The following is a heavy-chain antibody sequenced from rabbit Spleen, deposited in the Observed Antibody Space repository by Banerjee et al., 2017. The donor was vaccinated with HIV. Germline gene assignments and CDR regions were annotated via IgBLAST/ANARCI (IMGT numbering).Heavy chain of an antibody. CDR3: ARDLVAVIGWNFNL. D-gene: IGHD1-1*01. CDR2: VYGGTSGST. J-gene: IGHJ4*01. CDR1: GFSFSSSYY. V-gene: IGHV1S45*01. Sequence: QEQLVESGGGLVQPEGSLTLTCTASGFSFSSSYYMCWVRQAPGKGLEWIACVYGGTSGSTYYASWAKGRFTISKASSTTVTLQMTSLTAADTATYFCARDLVAVIGWNFNLWGPGTLVTVS.